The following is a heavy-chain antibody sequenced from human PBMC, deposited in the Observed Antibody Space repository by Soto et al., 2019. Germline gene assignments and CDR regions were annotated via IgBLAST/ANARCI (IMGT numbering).Heavy chain of an antibody. CDR2: IYAGDSDT. J-gene: IGHJ4*02. Sequence: PGESLKISCKGSGYRFTSYWIAWVRQMPGKGLEWMGIIYAGDSDTRYGPSFQGQVTTSADKSISTAYLQWSSLKASDTAMYYCARRTDGTGAYIDFWGQGTLVTVSS. V-gene: IGHV5-51*01. CDR1: GYRFTSYW. CDR3: ARRTDGTGAYIDF.